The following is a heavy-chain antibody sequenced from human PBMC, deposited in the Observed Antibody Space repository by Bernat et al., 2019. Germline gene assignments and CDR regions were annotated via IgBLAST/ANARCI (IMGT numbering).Heavy chain of an antibody. CDR3: ARSESPNYDPQLPLDV. V-gene: IGHV3-7*01. Sequence: EVQLVESGGGLVQPGGSLRLSCAASGFTFSSYWMSWVRQAPGKGLEWVANIKQDGSEKYYVDSVKGRFTISRDNAKNSLYLQMNSLRAEDTAVYYCARSESPNYDPQLPLDVWGKGTTVTVSS. D-gene: IGHD3-3*01. CDR1: GFTFSSYW. CDR2: IKQDGSEK. J-gene: IGHJ6*04.